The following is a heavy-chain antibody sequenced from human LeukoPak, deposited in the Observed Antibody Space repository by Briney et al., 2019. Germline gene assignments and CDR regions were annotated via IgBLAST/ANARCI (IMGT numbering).Heavy chain of an antibody. CDR1: GGSISSGGYY. J-gene: IGHJ6*04. V-gene: IGHV4-31*03. Sequence: SETLSLTCTVSGGSISSGGYYWSWIRQHPGKGLEWIGYIYYSGGTYYNPSLKSRVTISVDTSKNQFSLKLSSVTAADTAVYYCARESALAAAGTTYGMDVWGKGTTVTVSS. D-gene: IGHD6-13*01. CDR3: ARESALAAAGTTYGMDV. CDR2: IYYSGGT.